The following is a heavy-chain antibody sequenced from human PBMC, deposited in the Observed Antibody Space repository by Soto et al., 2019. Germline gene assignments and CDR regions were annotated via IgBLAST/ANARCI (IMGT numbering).Heavy chain of an antibody. CDR3: VRGGSEGTGWYIWFDP. J-gene: IGHJ5*02. CDR1: GGTFSRHV. D-gene: IGHD6-19*01. V-gene: IGHV1-69*01. Sequence: QVQLVQSGAEVKKPGSSVKVSCKTYGGTFSRHVMGWVRQAPGQGLEWMGGVVPIFGTTNYAQKFKGRIKITADELTSTAFMELSSLTSEDTAVYYCVRGGSEGTGWYIWFDPWGQGTLVTVSS. CDR2: VVPIFGTT.